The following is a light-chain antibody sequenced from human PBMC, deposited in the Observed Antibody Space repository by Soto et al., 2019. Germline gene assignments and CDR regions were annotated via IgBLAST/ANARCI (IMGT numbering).Light chain of an antibody. CDR1: QIITSR. J-gene: IGKJ1*01. CDR3: QQYNTDSRLWT. V-gene: IGKV1-5*03. Sequence: DIQMTQSPSTLSASVGDRVTITCRASQIITSRLAWYQEKPGKAPRLLIYEASSLESGVPSRFSGSGSGTEFTLSINNLQPEDFATYYCQQYNTDSRLWTFGQGTKVDIK. CDR2: EAS.